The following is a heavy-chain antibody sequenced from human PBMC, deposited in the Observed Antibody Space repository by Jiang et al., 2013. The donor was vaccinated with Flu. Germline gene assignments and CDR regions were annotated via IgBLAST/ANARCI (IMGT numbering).Heavy chain of an antibody. CDR1: GYTFTSYD. CDR2: MNPNSGNT. D-gene: IGHD6-19*01. CDR3: ARGDPEQWLDAALPSTNFDY. V-gene: IGHV1-8*01. J-gene: IGHJ4*02. Sequence: EVKKPGASVKVSCKASGYTFTSYDINWVRQATGQGLEWMGWMNPNSGNTGYAQKFQGRVTMTRNTSISTAYMELSSLRSEDTAVYYCARGDPEQWLDAALPSTNFDYWGQGTLVTVSS.